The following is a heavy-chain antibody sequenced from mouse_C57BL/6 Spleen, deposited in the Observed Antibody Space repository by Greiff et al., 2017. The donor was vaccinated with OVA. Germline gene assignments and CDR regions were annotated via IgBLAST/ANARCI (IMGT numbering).Heavy chain of an antibody. D-gene: IGHD1-1*01. Sequence: VHVKQSVAELVRPGASVKLSCTASGFNIKNTYMHWVKQRPEQGLEWIGRIDPANGNTKYAPKFQGTATITADTSSNTAYLQLSSLTSEDTAIYYCARYSSYGYYAMDYWGQGTSVTVSS. CDR3: ARYSSYGYYAMDY. J-gene: IGHJ4*01. CDR2: IDPANGNT. V-gene: IGHV14-3*01. CDR1: GFNIKNTY.